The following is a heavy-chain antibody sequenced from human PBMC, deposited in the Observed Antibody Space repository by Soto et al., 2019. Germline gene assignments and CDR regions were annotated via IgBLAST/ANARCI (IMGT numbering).Heavy chain of an antibody. CDR1: GGSFSSYY. CDR2: INHSGST. Sequence: SETLSLTCAVYGGSFSSYYWTWIRQPPGKGLEWIGEINHSGSTNYNPSLKSRVTISVDTSKNQFSLKLSSVTAADTAVYYCARRRSVVTTRIGYEPRGLLSPFDYWGQGTLVTVSS. CDR3: ARRRSVVTTRIGYEPRGLLSPFDY. V-gene: IGHV4-34*01. J-gene: IGHJ4*02. D-gene: IGHD2-21*02.